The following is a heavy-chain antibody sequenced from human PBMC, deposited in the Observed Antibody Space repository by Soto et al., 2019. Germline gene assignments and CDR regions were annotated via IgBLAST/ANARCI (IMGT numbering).Heavy chain of an antibody. CDR1: GFTFSSYS. CDR2: ISSSSSYI. D-gene: IGHD6-6*01. Sequence: EVQLVESGGGLVKPGGSLRLSCAASGFTFSSYSMNWVRQAPWKGLEWVSSISSSSSYIYYADSVKGRFTISRDNAKNSLYLQMNSLRAEDTAVYYCATEGDEGQLVVDYWGQGTLVTVSS. J-gene: IGHJ4*02. V-gene: IGHV3-21*01. CDR3: ATEGDEGQLVVDY.